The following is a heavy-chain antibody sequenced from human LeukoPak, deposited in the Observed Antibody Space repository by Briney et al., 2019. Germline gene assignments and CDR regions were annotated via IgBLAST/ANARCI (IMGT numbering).Heavy chain of an antibody. V-gene: IGHV1-2*02. J-gene: IGHJ4*02. CDR3: ARDSGPGVLVDY. D-gene: IGHD7-27*01. CDR1: GYTFTGYY. Sequence: ASVKVSCKASGYTFTGYYMHWVRQAPGQGLEWMGWINPNSGGTNYAQKFQGRVTMTRDTSISTAYMELSRLRSDDTAVYYCARDSGPGVLVDYWGQGALVTVSS. CDR2: INPNSGGT.